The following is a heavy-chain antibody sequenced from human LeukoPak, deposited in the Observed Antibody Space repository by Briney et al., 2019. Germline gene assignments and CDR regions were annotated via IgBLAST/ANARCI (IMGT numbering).Heavy chain of an antibody. CDR2: FYYSAST. CDR3: VRHTAAVYYFDY. V-gene: IGHV4-39*01. J-gene: IGHJ4*02. Sequence: PSETLSLTCTVSGDSISSSSYYWGWIRQPPGKGLEWIGSFYYSASTYYNPSLKSRVTISVHTSKSQFSLKLSSVTAADTAVYYCVRHTAAVYYFDYWGQGTLVTVSS. CDR1: GDSISSSSYY. D-gene: IGHD6-13*01.